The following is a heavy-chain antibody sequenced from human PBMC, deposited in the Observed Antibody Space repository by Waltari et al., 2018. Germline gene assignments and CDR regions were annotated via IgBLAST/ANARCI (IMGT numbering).Heavy chain of an antibody. J-gene: IGHJ6*02. CDR1: GSTFSSYA. V-gene: IGHV3-30-3*01. CDR3: AREETVVGWSYYYYGMDV. D-gene: IGHD3-22*01. CDR2: ISYDGSNK. Sequence: QVQLVESGGGVVQPGRSLRLSCAASGSTFSSYARHWVRPAPGKGLEWVAVISYDGSNKYYADSVKGRFTISRDNSKNTLYLQMNSLRAEDTAVYYCAREETVVGWSYYYYGMDVWGQGTTVTVSS.